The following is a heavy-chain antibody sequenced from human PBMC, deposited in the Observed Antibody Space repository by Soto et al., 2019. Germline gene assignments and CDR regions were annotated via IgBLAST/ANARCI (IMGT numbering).Heavy chain of an antibody. CDR2: ISAYNGNT. CDR1: GYTFTSYG. V-gene: IGHV1-18*01. CDR3: AREEGRYFDWLLPTTNPYYYYYYGMDV. Sequence: QVQLVQSGAEVKKPGASVKVSCKASGYTFTSYGISWVRQAPGQGLEWMGWISAYNGNTNYAQKLQGRVTMTTDTSTSTAYMELRSLRSDDTAVYYCAREEGRYFDWLLPTTNPYYYYYYGMDVWGQGTTVTVSS. D-gene: IGHD3-9*01. J-gene: IGHJ6*02.